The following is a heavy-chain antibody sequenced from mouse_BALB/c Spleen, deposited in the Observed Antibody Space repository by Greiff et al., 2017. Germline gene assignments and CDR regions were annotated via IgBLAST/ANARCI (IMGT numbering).Heavy chain of an antibody. CDR3: ARRRSHAMDY. V-gene: IGHV3-8*02. CDR1: GDSITSGY. CDR2: LSYSGST. J-gene: IGHJ4*01. Sequence: DVKVEESGPSLVQPSQSLSLTCSVTGDSITSGYCNCFRKFPGNQLEYMVYLSYSGSTYYNPSLKSRISISRDTSKNQYYLQLNSVTTEDTATYYCARRRSHAMDYGGQGTSGTVSS.